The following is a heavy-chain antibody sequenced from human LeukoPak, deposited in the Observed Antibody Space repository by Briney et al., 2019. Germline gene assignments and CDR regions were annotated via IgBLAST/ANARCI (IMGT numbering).Heavy chain of an antibody. D-gene: IGHD3-10*01. CDR2: ISYDGSNK. Sequence: PGRSLRLSCAASGFTFSSYGMHWVRQAPGKGLDWVAVISYDGSNKYYADSVKGRFTISRDNSKNTLYLQMNSLRAEDTAVYYCAKGYKDLGEWESRDYYGMDVWGQGTTVTVSS. J-gene: IGHJ6*02. CDR1: GFTFSSYG. CDR3: AKGYKDLGEWESRDYYGMDV. V-gene: IGHV3-30*18.